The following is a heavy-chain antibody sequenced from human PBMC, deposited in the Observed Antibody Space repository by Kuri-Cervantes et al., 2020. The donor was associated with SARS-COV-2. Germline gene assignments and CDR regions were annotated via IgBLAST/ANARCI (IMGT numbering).Heavy chain of an antibody. Sequence: GGSLRLSCAASGFTVSSNYMSWVRQAPGKGLEWVSVIYSGGSTYYADSVKGRFTISRDNSKNTLYLQMNSLRAEDTAVYYCARSIIAVAGFGGRDYWGQGTPVTVSS. J-gene: IGHJ4*02. CDR2: IYSGGST. V-gene: IGHV3-53*01. CDR3: ARSIIAVAGFGGRDY. CDR1: GFTVSSNY. D-gene: IGHD6-19*01.